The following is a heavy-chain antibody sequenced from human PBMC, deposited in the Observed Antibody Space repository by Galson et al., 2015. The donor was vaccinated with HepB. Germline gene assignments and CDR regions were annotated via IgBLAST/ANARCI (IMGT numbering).Heavy chain of an antibody. CDR2: ISGRGGST. CDR3: AKADTGSYLPHEGPSIKDTFDI. J-gene: IGHJ3*02. Sequence: SLRLSCAASGFTFRSYAMSWVRQAPGKGLEWVSVISGRGGSTYYADSVKGRFTISRDNSKNTLYLQMNSLRADDTAVYYCAKADTGSYLPHEGPSIKDTFDIWGQGPNVPVSS. D-gene: IGHD1-26*01. V-gene: IGHV3-23*01. CDR1: GFTFRSYA.